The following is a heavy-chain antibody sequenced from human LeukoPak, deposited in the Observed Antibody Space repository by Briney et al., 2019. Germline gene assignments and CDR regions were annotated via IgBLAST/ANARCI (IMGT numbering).Heavy chain of an antibody. D-gene: IGHD3-22*01. V-gene: IGHV4-59*01. CDR1: GGSISSYY. CDR2: IYYSGST. CDR3: AREPDYSDSKGDI. Sequence: PSETLSLTCTVSGGSISSYYWSWIRQPPGKGLEWIGYIYYSGSTNYNPSLKSRVTISVDTSKNQFSLRLNSVTAADTAVYYCAREPDYSDSKGDIWGQGTMVTVSS. J-gene: IGHJ3*02.